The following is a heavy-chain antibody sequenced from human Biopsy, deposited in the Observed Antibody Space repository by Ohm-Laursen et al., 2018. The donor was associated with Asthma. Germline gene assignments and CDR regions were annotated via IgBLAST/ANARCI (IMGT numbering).Heavy chain of an antibody. Sequence: SLRLSCAASGFSFSNYGMHWVRQAPGKGLDWVAVISFDGTNRNYTDSVKGRFTISRDNTRNTLHLEMNSLRAEDTAVYFCAKEVFPGWELRRGPDSWGQGTLVTVSS. V-gene: IGHV3-30*18. CDR2: ISFDGTNR. J-gene: IGHJ4*02. CDR3: AKEVFPGWELRRGPDS. CDR1: GFSFSNYG. D-gene: IGHD1-26*01.